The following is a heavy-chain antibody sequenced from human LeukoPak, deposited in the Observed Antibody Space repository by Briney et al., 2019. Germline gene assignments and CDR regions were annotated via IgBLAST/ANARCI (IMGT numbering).Heavy chain of an antibody. CDR3: ARVGISVAGTPIDY. CDR2: ISAYNGNT. CDR1: GYTFTTYG. D-gene: IGHD6-19*01. Sequence: ASVTVSCKASGYTFTTYGISWVRQAPGQGLEWMGWISAYNGNTNYAQKLQGRVTMTTDTSTSTAYMELRSLRSDDTAVYYCARVGISVAGTPIDYWGQGTLVTVSS. J-gene: IGHJ4*02. V-gene: IGHV1-18*01.